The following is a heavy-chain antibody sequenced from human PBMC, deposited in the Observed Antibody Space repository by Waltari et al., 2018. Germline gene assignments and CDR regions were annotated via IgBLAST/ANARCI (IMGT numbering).Heavy chain of an antibody. CDR3: AGRITMVQGVIMAGNWFDP. CDR1: GGSISSYY. D-gene: IGHD3-10*01. CDR2: IYTSGST. Sequence: QVQLQESGPGLVKPSETLSLTCTVSGGSISSYYWSWIRQPAGKGLEWIGRIYTSGSTNYNPSLKSRFTMSVDTSKNQFSLKLSCVTAADTAVYYCAGRITMVQGVIMAGNWFDPWGQGTLVTVSS. J-gene: IGHJ5*02. V-gene: IGHV4-4*07.